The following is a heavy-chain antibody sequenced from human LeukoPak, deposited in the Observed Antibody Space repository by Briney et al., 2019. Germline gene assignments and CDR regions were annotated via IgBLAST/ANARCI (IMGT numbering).Heavy chain of an antibody. CDR1: GGSFSGYY. CDR2: INHSGST. J-gene: IGHJ4*02. Sequence: PSETLSLTCAVYGGSFSGYYWSWIRQPPGKGLEWIGEINHSGSTNYNPSLKSRVTISVDTSKNQFSLQLSSVTAADTAVYYCAREVGNYAHWGQGTLVTVSS. D-gene: IGHD4-11*01. CDR3: AREVGNYAH. V-gene: IGHV4-34*01.